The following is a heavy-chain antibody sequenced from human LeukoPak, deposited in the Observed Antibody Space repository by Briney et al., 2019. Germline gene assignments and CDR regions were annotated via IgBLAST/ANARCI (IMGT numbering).Heavy chain of an antibody. CDR1: GFTFSSYN. D-gene: IGHD6-6*01. V-gene: IGHV3-48*02. J-gene: IGHJ4*02. CDR3: AREYSSSSGSVSDY. CDR2: ITRSSSTI. Sequence: GGSLRLSCAASGFTFSSYNMNWVRQAPGKGLEWVSHITRSSSTIYYADSVKGRFTISRDNAKNSLYLQMNSLRDEDTAVYYCAREYSSSSGSVSDYWGQGTLVTVSS.